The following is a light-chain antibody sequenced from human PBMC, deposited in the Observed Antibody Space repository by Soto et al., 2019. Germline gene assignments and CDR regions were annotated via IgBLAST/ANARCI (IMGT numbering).Light chain of an antibody. J-gene: IGLJ1*01. V-gene: IGLV2-14*03. CDR3: ASYTTSKSYV. CDR1: RANIGSYNY. CDR2: DVS. Sequence: QSALTQPASVSGSPGQSITISCSGTRANIGSYNYVSWYQQHPGTAPKMMIYDVSDRPSGVSSRFSGAKSGNTASLTISGLQPEDEADYYCASYTTSKSYVFGTGTKVTVL.